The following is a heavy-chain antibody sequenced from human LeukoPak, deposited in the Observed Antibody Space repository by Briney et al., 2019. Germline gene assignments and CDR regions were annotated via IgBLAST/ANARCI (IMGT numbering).Heavy chain of an antibody. CDR1: GFTFSSYS. Sequence: GGSLRLSCAASGFTFSSYSMNWVRQAPGKGLEWVSSISGSSSYIYYADSVKGRFTISRDSAKNSLYLQVNSLRAEDTAVYYCARDEFKLRYVDWPGGSLAFDIWGQGTMVTVSS. CDR2: ISGSSSYI. J-gene: IGHJ3*02. V-gene: IGHV3-21*01. CDR3: ARDEFKLRYVDWPGGSLAFDI. D-gene: IGHD3-9*01.